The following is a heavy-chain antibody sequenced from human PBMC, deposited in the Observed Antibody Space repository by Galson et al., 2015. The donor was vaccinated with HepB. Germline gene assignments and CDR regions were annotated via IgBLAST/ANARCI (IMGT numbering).Heavy chain of an antibody. CDR2: IDPEDFNT. CDR3: ASAFLISGFYLDAFDI. D-gene: IGHD6-19*01. J-gene: IGHJ3*02. Sequence: QSGAEVKKTGDPLKISCQASGYRLTTHWIAWVRQLPGKGLELMGVIDPEDFNTRYNPSFQGRVTISVDTSVSIAYLQWSRLEASDTAIYFCASAFLISGFYLDAFDIWGQGTLVSVSS. CDR1: GYRLTTHW. V-gene: IGHV5-51*01.